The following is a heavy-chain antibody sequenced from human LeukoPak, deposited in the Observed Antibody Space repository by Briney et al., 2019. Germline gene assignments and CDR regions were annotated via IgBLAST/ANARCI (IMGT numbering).Heavy chain of an antibody. Sequence: KPSQTLSLTCIIPGASISNDGYYWNWVRQLPGKGLEWIGYIYYSGATTYKPSLKSRVTILVDTSKNQFSLGLSSVTAADTAVYYCARGRYYGFSGDSWGQGILVTVSS. CDR2: IYYSGAT. CDR1: GASISNDGYY. V-gene: IGHV4-31*03. J-gene: IGHJ4*02. D-gene: IGHD3-10*01. CDR3: ARGRYYGFSGDS.